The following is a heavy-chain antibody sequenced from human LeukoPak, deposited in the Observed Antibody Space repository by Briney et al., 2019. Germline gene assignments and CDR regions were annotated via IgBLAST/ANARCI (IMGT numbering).Heavy chain of an antibody. D-gene: IGHD3-3*01. CDR1: GFTASSNY. J-gene: IGHJ4*02. V-gene: IGHV3-53*01. CDR2: IYSGGST. Sequence: PGGSLRLSCAASGFTASSNYMGWVRQAPGKGLEWVSVIYSGGSTYYADSVKGRFTISRDNSKNTLYLQMNSLRAEDTAVYYCARHNDFWSGYDYWGQGTLVTVSS. CDR3: ARHNDFWSGYDY.